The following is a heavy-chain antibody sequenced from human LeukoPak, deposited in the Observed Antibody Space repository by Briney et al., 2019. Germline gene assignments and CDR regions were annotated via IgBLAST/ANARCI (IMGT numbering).Heavy chain of an antibody. CDR1: GGSIRGSNYF. V-gene: IGHV4-39*01. CDR2: IYYSGST. J-gene: IGHJ3*02. D-gene: IGHD1-14*01. Sequence: WETLSLTCTVSGGSIRGSNYFWGWIRQPPGKGLEWIGTIYYSGSTYYSPSLKSRVTISVDTSKNQFSLKLSSVTAADTAVYYCARQALSGEPIWGQRTMVTVSS. CDR3: ARQALSGEPI.